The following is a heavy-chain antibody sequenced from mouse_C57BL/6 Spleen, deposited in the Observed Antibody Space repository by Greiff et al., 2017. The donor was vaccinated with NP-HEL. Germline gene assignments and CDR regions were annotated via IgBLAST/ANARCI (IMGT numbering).Heavy chain of an antibody. CDR1: GYSITSGYY. CDR3: ARGDDYDYFDY. Sequence: VQLKESGPGLMKPSQSLSLTCSVTGYSITSGYYWNWIRQFPGNKLEWMGYISYDGSNNYNPSLKNRISITRDTSKNQFFLKLNSVTTEDTATYYCARGDDYDYFDYWGQGTTLTVSS. V-gene: IGHV3-6*01. J-gene: IGHJ2*01. CDR2: ISYDGSN. D-gene: IGHD2-4*01.